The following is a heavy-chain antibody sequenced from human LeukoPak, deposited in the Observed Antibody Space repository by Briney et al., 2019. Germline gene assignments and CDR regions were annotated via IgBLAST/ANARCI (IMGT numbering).Heavy chain of an antibody. D-gene: IGHD6-19*01. J-gene: IGHJ4*02. CDR2: IYYSGNT. CDR1: GGSISSSSYY. V-gene: IGHV4-39*01. Sequence: SETLSLTCTVSGGSISSSSYYWGWIRQPPGKGLEWIGTIYYSGNTCYNPSLKSRVSISVDTSKNQFSLKLSSVTAADTAVYYCARQAVAGNGFDYWGQGTLVTASS. CDR3: ARQAVAGNGFDY.